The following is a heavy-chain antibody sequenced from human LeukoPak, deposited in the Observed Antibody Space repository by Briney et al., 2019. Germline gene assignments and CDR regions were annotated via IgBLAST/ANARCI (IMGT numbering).Heavy chain of an antibody. D-gene: IGHD6-6*01. CDR1: GVSISSSNNY. CDR2: IYYPGNT. CDR3: ARVYSSSTVCFDH. Sequence: PSETLSLTCTVSGVSISSSNNYWGWVRQAPGKGLEWIGNIYYPGNTHYNPSLKSRVTISVDTFRNQFSLRLSSVTAADTAVYYCARVYSSSTVCFDHWGQGALVTVSS. J-gene: IGHJ4*02. V-gene: IGHV4-39*07.